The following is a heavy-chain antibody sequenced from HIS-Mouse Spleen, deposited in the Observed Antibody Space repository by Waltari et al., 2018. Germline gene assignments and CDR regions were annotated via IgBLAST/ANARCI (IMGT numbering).Heavy chain of an antibody. D-gene: IGHD6-13*01. CDR3: AREIPYSSSWYDWYFDL. V-gene: IGHV4-39*07. CDR2: IYYSGST. CDR1: GCSISSRSYY. J-gene: IGHJ2*01. Sequence: QLQLQESGPGLVKPSETLSLTCTVSGCSISSRSYYWVWIRQPPGKGLEWIGSIYYSGSTYYNPSLKSRVTISVDTSKNQFSLKLSSVTAADTAVYYCAREIPYSSSWYDWYFDLWGRGTLVTVST.